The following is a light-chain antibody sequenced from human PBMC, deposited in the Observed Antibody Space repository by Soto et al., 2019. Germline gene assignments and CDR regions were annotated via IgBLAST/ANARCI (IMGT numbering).Light chain of an antibody. CDR2: ELT. Sequence: QSALTQPPSASGSRGQSVTISCTGTSSDVGGYNFVSWYQQHPGKAPKLLIYELTQRPSGVPDRFSGSKSGNTASLTVSGLQAEDEADYYCCSFAGSNNRVFGTGTKVTVL. CDR3: CSFAGSNNRV. CDR1: SSDVGGYNF. V-gene: IGLV2-8*01. J-gene: IGLJ1*01.